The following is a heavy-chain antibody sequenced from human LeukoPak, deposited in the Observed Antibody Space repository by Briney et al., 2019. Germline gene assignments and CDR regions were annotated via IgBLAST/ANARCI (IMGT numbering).Heavy chain of an antibody. J-gene: IGHJ4*02. Sequence: ASVKVSCKASGYTFTGYYMHWVRQAPGQGLECMGWINPNSGGTNYAQKFQGRVTMTRDTSISTAYMELSRLRSDDTAVYYCARVRYSSSSLGYCSGGSCYYDYWGQGTLVTVSS. D-gene: IGHD2-15*01. CDR2: INPNSGGT. CDR3: ARVRYSSSSLGYCSGGSCYYDY. V-gene: IGHV1-2*02. CDR1: GYTFTGYY.